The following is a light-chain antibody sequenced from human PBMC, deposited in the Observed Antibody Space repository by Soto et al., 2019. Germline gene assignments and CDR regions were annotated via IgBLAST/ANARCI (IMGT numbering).Light chain of an antibody. CDR1: QSVSSN. J-gene: IGKJ3*01. CDR2: GAS. V-gene: IGKV3-15*01. CDR3: QQYNNWPPFT. Sequence: EIVMTQSPATLSVSPGERATLSCRASQSVSSNLAWYQQKPGQAPRLLIYGASTRATGIPARFSGSGSGTEFPLTISSLPSEDCAVYSCQQYNNWPPFTFGPGTKVDIK.